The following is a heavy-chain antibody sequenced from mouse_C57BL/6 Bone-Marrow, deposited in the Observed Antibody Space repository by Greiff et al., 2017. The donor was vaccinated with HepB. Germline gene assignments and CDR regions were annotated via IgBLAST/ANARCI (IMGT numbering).Heavy chain of an antibody. J-gene: IGHJ2*01. CDR3: ARGMIYYGFFDY. Sequence: VKLVESGSELVKPGASVKISCKASGYAFSSSWMNWVKQRPGKGLEWIGRIYPGDGDTNYNGKFKGKATLTADKSSSTAYMQLSSLTSEDSAVYFCARGMIYYGFFDYWGQGTTLTVSS. V-gene: IGHV1-82*01. CDR1: GYAFSSSW. D-gene: IGHD2-2*01. CDR2: IYPGDGDT.